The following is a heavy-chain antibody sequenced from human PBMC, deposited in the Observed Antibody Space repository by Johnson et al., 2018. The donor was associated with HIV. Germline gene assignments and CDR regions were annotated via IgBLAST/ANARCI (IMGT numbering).Heavy chain of an antibody. J-gene: IGHJ3*02. Sequence: VQLVESGGVVVQPGGSLRLSCAASGFTFDDYAMHWVRQAPGQGLEWVSLISWDGGSTYYADSVKGRFTISRDNSKNSLYLQMNSLRAEDTALYYCAKESYRSSLWAFDIWGQGTMVTVSS. CDR1: GFTFDDYA. V-gene: IGHV3-43D*03. CDR2: ISWDGGST. D-gene: IGHD6-6*01. CDR3: AKESYRSSLWAFDI.